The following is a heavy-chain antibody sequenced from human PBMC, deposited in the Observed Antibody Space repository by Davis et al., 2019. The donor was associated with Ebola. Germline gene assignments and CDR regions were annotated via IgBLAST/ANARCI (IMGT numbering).Heavy chain of an antibody. D-gene: IGHD4-17*01. CDR3: ARSDGDYWGYFDP. J-gene: IGHJ5*02. Sequence: PSETLSLTCSVSGGSISHSDFYWGWIRQSPGKGLEWIGSIYYIGTTYYNPSLDSRVTISIDTSQNLFSLKLKSVTAADTAFYYCARSDGDYWGYFDPWGPGALVTVSS. CDR2: IYYIGTT. V-gene: IGHV4-39*01. CDR1: GGSISHSDFY.